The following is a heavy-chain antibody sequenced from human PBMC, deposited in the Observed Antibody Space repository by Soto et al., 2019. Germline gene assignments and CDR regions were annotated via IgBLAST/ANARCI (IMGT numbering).Heavy chain of an antibody. CDR3: ARSYSSSWVNDY. CDR1: GFTFSSYS. D-gene: IGHD6-13*01. J-gene: IGHJ4*02. V-gene: IGHV3-21*01. Sequence: EVQLVESGGGLVKPGGSLRLSCAASGFTFSSYSMNWVRQAPGKGLEWVSSISSSSSYIYYADSVKGRFTISRDNAKNSRYLQMNSLRAEDTAVYYCARSYSSSWVNDYWGQGTLVTVSS. CDR2: ISSSSSYI.